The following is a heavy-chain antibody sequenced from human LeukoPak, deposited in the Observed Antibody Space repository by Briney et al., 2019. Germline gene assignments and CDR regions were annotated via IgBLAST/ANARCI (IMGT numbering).Heavy chain of an antibody. Sequence: SETLSLTCSVSGGSISSSPNSWGWVRQPPGKGLEWIASISYSGSTYYNPSLKSRVTISADTSKNQVSLKVSSVTAADTAVYYCARHSGDLLTGYYLRWFEPWGQGILVIFSS. CDR1: GGSISSSPNS. D-gene: IGHD3-9*01. CDR2: ISYSGST. J-gene: IGHJ5*02. V-gene: IGHV4-39*01. CDR3: ARHSGDLLTGYYLRWFEP.